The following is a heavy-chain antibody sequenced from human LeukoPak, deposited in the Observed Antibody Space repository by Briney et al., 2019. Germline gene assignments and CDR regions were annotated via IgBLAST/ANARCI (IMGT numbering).Heavy chain of an antibody. CDR2: IYYSGST. V-gene: IGHV4-39*07. CDR3: ARKGDYYYYMDV. Sequence: SETLSLTCTVSSGSISTSNYYWGWVRQPPGKALEWIGSIYYSGSTYYNPSLKSRVTISVDTSKNQFSLKLSSVTAADTAVYYCARKGDYYYYMDVWGKGTTVTVSS. J-gene: IGHJ6*03. D-gene: IGHD3-16*01. CDR1: SGSISTSNYY.